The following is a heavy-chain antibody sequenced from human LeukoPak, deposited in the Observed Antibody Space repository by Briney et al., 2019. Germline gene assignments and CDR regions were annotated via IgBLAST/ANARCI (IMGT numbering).Heavy chain of an antibody. Sequence: GGSLRLSCAASGFTFNSYGMSWVRQAPGKGLEWVSVISNTGASTYYADSVKGRFTISSDNSKNTVNLQMNSLRAEDTAVYYCALHDYGGKNSFDYWGQGTLVTVSS. CDR3: ALHDYGGKNSFDY. J-gene: IGHJ4*02. CDR2: ISNTGAST. CDR1: GFTFNSYG. D-gene: IGHD4-23*01. V-gene: IGHV3-23*01.